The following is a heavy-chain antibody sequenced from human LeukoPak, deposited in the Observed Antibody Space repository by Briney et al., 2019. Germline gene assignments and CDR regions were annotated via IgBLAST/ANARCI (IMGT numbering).Heavy chain of an antibody. CDR1: GFTLTNYA. V-gene: IGHV3-13*01. D-gene: IGHD5-24*01. CDR3: ARQSTPHGNFDY. Sequence: GGSLSLSCAAYGFTLTNYAMHWVRQPAGEGLEWVSALGTAGDTFYPGSVKGRFSISRDNAKKSLFLQMNSLRVEDTAIYYCARQSTPHGNFDYWGQGTLVTVSS. J-gene: IGHJ4*02. CDR2: LGTAGDT.